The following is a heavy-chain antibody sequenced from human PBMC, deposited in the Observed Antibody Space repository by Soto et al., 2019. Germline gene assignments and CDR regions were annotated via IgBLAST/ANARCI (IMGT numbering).Heavy chain of an antibody. Sequence: QLQLQESGPGLVKPSETLSLTCSVSGDSINSDNYYWGWIRQPPGKGLEWIGSFYYRGNTYYNPSLKTRVTLSLDKSKSQFSLKLNSVTAADSAVYFCARLEGLATISYYFDYWGQGTLVTVSS. CDR3: ARLEGLATISYYFDY. CDR1: GDSINSDNYY. D-gene: IGHD3-9*01. V-gene: IGHV4-39*01. J-gene: IGHJ4*02. CDR2: FYYRGNT.